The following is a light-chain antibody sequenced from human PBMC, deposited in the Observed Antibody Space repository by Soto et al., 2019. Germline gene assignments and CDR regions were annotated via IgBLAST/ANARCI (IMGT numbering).Light chain of an antibody. Sequence: QSVLTQPASVSGSPGQSITISCTGTSSDVGGYNFVSWYQHHPGKAPQLMIFEVSNRPSGISYRFSGSKSGNTASLTISGLQAEDEADYYCSSYTSRSTLYVFGPG. CDR2: EVS. CDR3: SSYTSRSTLYV. CDR1: SSDVGGYNF. V-gene: IGLV2-14*01. J-gene: IGLJ1*01.